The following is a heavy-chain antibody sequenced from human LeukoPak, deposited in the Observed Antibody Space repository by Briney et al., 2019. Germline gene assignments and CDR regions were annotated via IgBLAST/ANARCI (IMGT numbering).Heavy chain of an antibody. CDR1: RFTFSNFW. Sequence: GGSLRLSCAASRFTFSNFWMSWVRQAPGKGLEWVADIKEDGSERYYVDSVKGRFIISRDNAKNSLYLQMNSLRAEDTGVYYCARDRPLDYWGQGTLVTVSS. CDR3: ARDRPLDY. J-gene: IGHJ4*02. V-gene: IGHV3-7*01. CDR2: IKEDGSER.